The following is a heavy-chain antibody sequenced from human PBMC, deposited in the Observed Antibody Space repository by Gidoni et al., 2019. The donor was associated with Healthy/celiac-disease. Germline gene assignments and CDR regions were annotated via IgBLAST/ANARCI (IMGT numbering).Heavy chain of an antibody. CDR1: GFTFSSYS. Sequence: EVQMVESGGGLVKPGGSLRRYCAASGFTFSSYSMNWVRQAPGKGLEWVSSSSISSSYIYYADSVKGRFTISRDNAKNSLYLQMNSLRAEDTAVYYCARVGCTNGVCFLFDYWGQGTLVTVSS. CDR3: ARVGCTNGVCFLFDY. J-gene: IGHJ4*02. D-gene: IGHD2-8*01. CDR2: SSISSSYI. V-gene: IGHV3-21*01.